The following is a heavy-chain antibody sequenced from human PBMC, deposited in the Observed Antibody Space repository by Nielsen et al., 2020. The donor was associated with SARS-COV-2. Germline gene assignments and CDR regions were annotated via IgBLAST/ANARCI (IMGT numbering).Heavy chain of an antibody. D-gene: IGHD3-9*01. V-gene: IGHV1-8*01. CDR3: VRGQYDLLTGYHYYYMDV. Sequence: ASVKVSCKASGYTFTTYDINWVRQATGQGLEWMGWTSPNSGNTGYAQKFQGRVTMTRNTSISTAYMELSSLRSEDTAVYYCVRGQYDLLTGYHYYYMDVWGKGTTVTVSS. CDR2: TSPNSGNT. J-gene: IGHJ6*03. CDR1: GYTFTTYD.